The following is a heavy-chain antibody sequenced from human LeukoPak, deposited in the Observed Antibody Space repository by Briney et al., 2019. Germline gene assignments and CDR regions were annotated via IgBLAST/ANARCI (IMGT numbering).Heavy chain of an antibody. J-gene: IGHJ4*02. D-gene: IGHD2-15*01. CDR2: INHSGST. CDR1: GFIFSNYE. Sequence: GSLRLSCAASGFIFSNYEMNWVRQAPGKGLEWIGEINHSGSTNYNPSLKSRVTISVDTSKNQFSLKLSSVTAADTAVYYCARWGSGYYDYWGQGTLVTVSS. V-gene: IGHV4-34*01. CDR3: ARWGSGYYDY.